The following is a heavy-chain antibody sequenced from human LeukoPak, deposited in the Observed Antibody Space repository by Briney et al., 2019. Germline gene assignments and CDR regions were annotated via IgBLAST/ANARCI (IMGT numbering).Heavy chain of an antibody. V-gene: IGHV3-23*01. J-gene: IGHJ4*02. Sequence: GGSLRLSCAASGFTFNSYAMNWVRQAPGKGLEWVSAISGSGDTTYYADSVKGRLTISRDTSKNTLYLQMSSLRAEDTAVYYCAKEVVVRGVIIPLWGQGTLVTVSS. CDR3: AKEVVVRGVIIPL. D-gene: IGHD3-10*01. CDR2: ISGSGDTT. CDR1: GFTFNSYA.